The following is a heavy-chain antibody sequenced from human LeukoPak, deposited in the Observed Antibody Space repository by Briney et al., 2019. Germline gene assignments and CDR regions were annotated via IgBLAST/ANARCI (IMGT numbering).Heavy chain of an antibody. CDR1: GFTFSDYC. J-gene: IGHJ4*02. CDR3: ARDQHNYYDSSGYYGGCYFDY. V-gene: IGHV3-11*04. CDR2: ISSSGSTI. Sequence: GGSLRLSCAASGFTFSDYCMSWIRQAPGKGLEWVSYISSSGSTIYYADSVKGRFTISRDNAKNSLYLQMNSLRAEDTAVYYCARDQHNYYDSSGYYGGCYFDYWGQGTLVTVSS. D-gene: IGHD3-22*01.